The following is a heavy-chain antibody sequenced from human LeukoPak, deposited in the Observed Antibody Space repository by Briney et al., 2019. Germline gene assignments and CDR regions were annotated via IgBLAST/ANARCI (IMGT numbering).Heavy chain of an antibody. J-gene: IGHJ4*02. D-gene: IGHD6-6*01. CDR2: IYYSGST. CDR1: GGSISSSSYY. Sequence: SETLSLTCTVSGGSISSSSYYWGWIRQPPGKGLEWIGSIYYSGSTYYNPSLKSRVTISVDTSKNQFSLKLSSLTAADTAVYYCERRPLSIAARPGGSDYWGQGTLVTVSS. V-gene: IGHV4-39*01. CDR3: ERRPLSIAARPGGSDY.